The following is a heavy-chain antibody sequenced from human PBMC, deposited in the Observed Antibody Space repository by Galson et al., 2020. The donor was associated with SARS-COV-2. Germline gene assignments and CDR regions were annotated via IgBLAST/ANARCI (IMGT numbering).Heavy chain of an antibody. CDR1: GFTFSSYG. D-gene: IGHD4-17*01. Sequence: GGSLRLSCAASGFTFSSYGMHWVRQAPGKGLEWVAVIWYDGSNKYYADSVKGRFTISRDNSKNTLYLQMNSLRAEDTAVYYCARDLRVGVDYGDYFDYWGQGTLVTVSS. CDR2: IWYDGSNK. V-gene: IGHV3-33*01. CDR3: ARDLRVGVDYGDYFDY. J-gene: IGHJ4*02.